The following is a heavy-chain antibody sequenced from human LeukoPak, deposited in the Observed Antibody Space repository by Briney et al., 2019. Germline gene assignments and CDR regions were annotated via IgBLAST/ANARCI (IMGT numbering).Heavy chain of an antibody. J-gene: IGHJ4*02. Sequence: SVKVSCHASGSTFSSYTISWVRQAPGQGLEWMGRIIPIFSIGNYAYKFQGSVRITTDESTATAYLELLRLSSDAAAVYDCSSGPNCGDWYGDYWSQGGLVSV. CDR1: GSTFSSYT. CDR3: SSGPNCGDWYGDY. CDR2: IIPIFSIG. V-gene: IGHV1-69*02. D-gene: IGHD3-9*01.